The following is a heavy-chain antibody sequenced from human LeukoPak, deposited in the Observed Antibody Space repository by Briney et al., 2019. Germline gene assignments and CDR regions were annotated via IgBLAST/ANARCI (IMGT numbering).Heavy chain of an antibody. CDR1: GYTFTSYD. J-gene: IGHJ6*03. D-gene: IGHD6-13*01. CDR2: MNPNSGNT. V-gene: IGHV1-8*01. CDR3: ARAGDIAAGYYYYMDV. Sequence: GASVKVSCKASGYTFTSYDINWVRQATGQGLEWMGWMNPNSGNTGYAQKFQGRVTMTRNTSISTAYMELSSLRSEDTAVYYCARAGDIAAGYYYYMDVWGKGTTVTVSS.